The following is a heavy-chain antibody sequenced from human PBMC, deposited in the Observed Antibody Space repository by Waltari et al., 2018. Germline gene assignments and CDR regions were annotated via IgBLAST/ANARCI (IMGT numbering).Heavy chain of an antibody. D-gene: IGHD3-3*01. Sequence: EVQLVESGGGVVQPGGSLRLSCAASGFNFGSYAMSWVSKAPGQGLEWVSAISGSGGSTYYADSVKGRFTISRDNSKNTLYLQMNSLRAEDTAVYYCAKEAQDYDFWSGYSPFDYWGQGTLVTVSS. J-gene: IGHJ4*02. CDR2: ISGSGGST. CDR3: AKEAQDYDFWSGYSPFDY. V-gene: IGHV3-23*04. CDR1: GFNFGSYA.